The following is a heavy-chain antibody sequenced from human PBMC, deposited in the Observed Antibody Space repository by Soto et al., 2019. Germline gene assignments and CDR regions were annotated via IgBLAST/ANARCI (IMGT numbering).Heavy chain of an antibody. CDR2: IYYSGST. J-gene: IGHJ6*02. Sequence: SETLSLTCTVSGGSISSYYWSGIRQPPGKGLEWIGYIYYSGSTNYNPSLKSRVTISVDTSKNQFSLKLSSVTAADTAVYYCARDRPFGGVIAESGMDVWGQGTTVTVSS. CDR3: ARDRPFGGVIAESGMDV. D-gene: IGHD3-16*02. V-gene: IGHV4-59*01. CDR1: GGSISSYY.